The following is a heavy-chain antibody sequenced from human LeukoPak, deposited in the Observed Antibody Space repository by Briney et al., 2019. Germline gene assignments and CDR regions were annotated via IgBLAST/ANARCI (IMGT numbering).Heavy chain of an antibody. V-gene: IGHV4-38-2*01. D-gene: IGHD2-21*02. CDR3: ARQGPYCGGDCSNYLDF. CDR2: IYHSGST. J-gene: IGHJ4*02. CDR1: GYSISSGFY. Sequence: PSETLSLTCAVSGYSISSGFYWDWIRQPPGKGLERIGTIYHSGSTYYNPPLKSRVTISVDMSKNQFSLKLSSVTAADTAMYYCARQGPYCGGDCSNYLDFWGQGTLVTVSS.